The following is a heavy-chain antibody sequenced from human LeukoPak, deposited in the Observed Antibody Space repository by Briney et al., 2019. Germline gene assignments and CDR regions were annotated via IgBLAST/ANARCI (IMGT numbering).Heavy chain of an antibody. D-gene: IGHD6-19*01. CDR3: TTYRSGHY. Sequence: GGSLRLSCAASGFTFSGSDIHWVRQASGKGLEGVGRITTKPDNYATAYAASVKGRFTISRDDSESTAYLQMNSLKTEDTAVYYCTTYRSGHYWGQGTLVTVSS. CDR1: GFTFSGSD. V-gene: IGHV3-73*01. J-gene: IGHJ4*02. CDR2: ITTKPDNYAT.